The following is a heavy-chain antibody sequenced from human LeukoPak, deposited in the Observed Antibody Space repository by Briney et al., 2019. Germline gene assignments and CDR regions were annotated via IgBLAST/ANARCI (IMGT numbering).Heavy chain of an antibody. V-gene: IGHV3-30-3*01. CDR2: ISHNGNNK. J-gene: IGHJ6*04. D-gene: IGHD2-2*01. CDR3: ATLRDIVVVATTPTDV. Sequence: PGGSLRLSCAASGFTFSSYAMHWVRQPPGKGLEWVAVISHNGNNKYSADSVKGRFTISRDNFKNTLYLQMNGLRLEDTAVYYCATLRDIVVVATTPTDVWGKGTTVIVSS. CDR1: GFTFSSYA.